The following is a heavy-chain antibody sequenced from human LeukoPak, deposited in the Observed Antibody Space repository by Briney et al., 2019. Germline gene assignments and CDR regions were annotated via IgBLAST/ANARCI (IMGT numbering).Heavy chain of an antibody. D-gene: IGHD7-27*01. V-gene: IGHV4-59*12. J-gene: IGHJ4*02. Sequence: SETLSLTCTVSGGSISSYYWSWIRQPPGKGLEYIGYIHYSGSTNYNPSLKSRVTISVDTSKNQFSLKLNSVTAADTAVYYCARGPHYALGIYFDYWGQGTLVTVSS. CDR3: ARGPHYALGIYFDY. CDR2: IHYSGST. CDR1: GGSISSYY.